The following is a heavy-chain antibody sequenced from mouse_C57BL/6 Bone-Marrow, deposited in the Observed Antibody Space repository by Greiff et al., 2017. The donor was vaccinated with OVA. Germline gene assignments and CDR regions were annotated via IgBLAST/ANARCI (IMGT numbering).Heavy chain of an antibody. CDR3: ARWGFYAMDY. J-gene: IGHJ4*01. Sequence: QVQLQQPGAELVRPGTSVKLSCKASGYTFTSYWMHWVKQRPGQGLEWIGAIDPSDSYTNYNQKFKGKATLTVDTSSSTAYMQLSSLTSEDSAVYYCARWGFYAMDYWGQGTSVTVSS. V-gene: IGHV1-59*01. CDR1: GYTFTSYW. CDR2: IDPSDSYT.